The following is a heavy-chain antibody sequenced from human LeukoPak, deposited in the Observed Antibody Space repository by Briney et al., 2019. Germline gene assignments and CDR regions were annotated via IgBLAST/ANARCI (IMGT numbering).Heavy chain of an antibody. J-gene: IGHJ3*02. CDR1: GGSISNYY. CDR3: AKSNGYGLVDI. Sequence: SETLSLTCTVSGGSISNYYWGWIRQPPGKGLEWIGNIFYSGSTYYSPSLKSRVTISLDTSRNQFSLKLNSVTAPDTAVYYCAKSNGYGLVDIWGQGTMVTVSS. D-gene: IGHD3-10*01. V-gene: IGHV4-39*07. CDR2: IFYSGST.